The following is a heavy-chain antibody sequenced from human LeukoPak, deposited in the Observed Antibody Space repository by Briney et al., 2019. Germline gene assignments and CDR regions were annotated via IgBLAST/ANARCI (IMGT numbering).Heavy chain of an antibody. D-gene: IGHD3-9*01. V-gene: IGHV1-69*05. Sequence: SVKVSCKASGGTFSSYAINWVRQAPGQGLEWMGGIIPIFGTANYAQKFQGRVTITTDESTSTAYMELSSLRSEDTAVYYCARARGGYYDILTGYSYNYYFDYWGQGTLVTVSS. J-gene: IGHJ4*02. CDR1: GGTFSSYA. CDR2: IIPIFGTA. CDR3: ARARGGYYDILTGYSYNYYFDY.